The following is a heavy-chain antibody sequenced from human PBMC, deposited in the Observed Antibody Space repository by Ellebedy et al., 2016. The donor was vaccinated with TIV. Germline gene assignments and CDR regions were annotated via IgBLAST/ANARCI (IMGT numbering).Heavy chain of an antibody. Sequence: GESLKISCAASGFTFRSYAMIWVRQAPGKGLECVSAFSGSGGSTYYADSVKGRFTISRDNSKNTLNLQMNSLGAEDTAVYYCAKVAGGCSGNSCYIDYWGQGTLVTVSS. J-gene: IGHJ4*02. D-gene: IGHD2-15*01. V-gene: IGHV3-23*01. CDR3: AKVAGGCSGNSCYIDY. CDR2: FSGSGGST. CDR1: GFTFRSYA.